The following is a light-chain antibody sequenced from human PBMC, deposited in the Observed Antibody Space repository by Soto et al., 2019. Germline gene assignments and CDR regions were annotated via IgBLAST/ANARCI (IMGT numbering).Light chain of an antibody. V-gene: IGKV1-5*03. J-gene: IGKJ1*01. CDR2: KTS. Sequence: DIQLTQSPSTLSASVGDRGTITCRASQSISSWLAWYQQKPGKAPKFVIYKTSNLESGVPSGFSGSGSGTEFTLTTSLLQPDDLATYYCDYYNQYCWTFGKGPKVEGK. CDR3: DYYNQYCWT. CDR1: QSISSW.